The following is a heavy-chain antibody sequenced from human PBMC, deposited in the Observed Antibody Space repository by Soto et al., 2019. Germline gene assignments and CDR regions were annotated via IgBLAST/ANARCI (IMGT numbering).Heavy chain of an antibody. J-gene: IGHJ6*02. Sequence: QVQLQESGPGLVKPSQTLSLTCTVSGGSISSGGYYWSWIRQHPGKGLEWIGYIYYSGSTYYNPSLKSRVTISVDTSKNQFSLKLSSVTAXXXAVYYCARDTVKDGMDVWGQGTTVTVX. D-gene: IGHD4-4*01. CDR3: ARDTVKDGMDV. V-gene: IGHV4-31*03. CDR2: IYYSGST. CDR1: GGSISSGGYY.